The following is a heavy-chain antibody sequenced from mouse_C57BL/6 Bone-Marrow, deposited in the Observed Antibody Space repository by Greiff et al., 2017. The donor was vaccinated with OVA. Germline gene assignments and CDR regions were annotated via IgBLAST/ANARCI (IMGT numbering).Heavy chain of an antibody. CDR1: GYTFTDYE. CDR3: TRGSSYSDLFDY. Sequence: QVHVKQSGAELVRPGASVTLSCKASGYTFTDYEMHWVKQTPVHGLEWIGAIDPETGGTAYNQKFKGKAILTADKSSSTAYMELRSLTSEDSAVYYCTRGSSYSDLFDYWGQGTTLTVSS. V-gene: IGHV1-15*01. J-gene: IGHJ2*01. D-gene: IGHD1-1*01. CDR2: IDPETGGT.